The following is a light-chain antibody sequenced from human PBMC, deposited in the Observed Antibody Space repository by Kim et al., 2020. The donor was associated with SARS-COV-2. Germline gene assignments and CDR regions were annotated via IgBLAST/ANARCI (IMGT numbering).Light chain of an antibody. CDR3: KQYSTSLT. CDR2: GAS. CDR1: QSVTSSY. V-gene: IGKV3-20*01. Sequence: EIVLTQSPGTLSLSPGERATLSCRASQSVTSSYLAWYQQKPGQAPRLLIYGASSRATGIPDRFSGSGSGTDFTLTISRLEPEDFAVYYCKQYSTSLTFGPGAR. J-gene: IGKJ5*01.